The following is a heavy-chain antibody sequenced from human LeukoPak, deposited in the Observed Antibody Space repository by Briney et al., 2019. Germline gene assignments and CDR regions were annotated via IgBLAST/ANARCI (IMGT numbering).Heavy chain of an antibody. Sequence: GESLKISCKGSGCRFTSYWIGWVRQMPGKGLEWMGIIYPGDSDTRYGPSFQGQVTISADKSLNTAYLQWSSLKASDTAMYYCARLKGSFLPRHFDYWGQGTLVTVSS. CDR1: GCRFTSYW. CDR3: ARLKGSFLPRHFDY. CDR2: IYPGDSDT. J-gene: IGHJ4*02. V-gene: IGHV5-51*01. D-gene: IGHD3-10*01.